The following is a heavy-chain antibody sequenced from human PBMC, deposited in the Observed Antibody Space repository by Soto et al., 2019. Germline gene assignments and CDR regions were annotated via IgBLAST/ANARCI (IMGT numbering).Heavy chain of an antibody. Sequence: SVKVSCKASGGTFSSYAISWVRQAPGQGLEWMGGIIPIFGTANYAQKFQGRVTITADKSTSTAYLELSSLSSEDTAVYYCASSRITIFGVVIISYFDYWGQGTLVTVSS. J-gene: IGHJ4*02. CDR2: IIPIFGTA. D-gene: IGHD3-3*01. CDR3: ASSRITIFGVVIISYFDY. CDR1: GGTFSSYA. V-gene: IGHV1-69*06.